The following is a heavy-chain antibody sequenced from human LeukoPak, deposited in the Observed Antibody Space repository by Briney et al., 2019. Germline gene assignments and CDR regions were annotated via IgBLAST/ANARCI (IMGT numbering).Heavy chain of an antibody. D-gene: IGHD1-26*01. CDR2: INPSGGST. CDR3: ARDLVGATATGSFDY. V-gene: IGHV1-46*01. CDR1: GYTFTSYY. Sequence: ASVKVSCKASGYTFTSYYMHWVRQAPGQGLEWMGIINPSGGSTSYAQKFQGRVTMTRDTSTSTVYMELSSLRSEDTAVYYCARDLVGATATGSFDYWGQGTLVTVSS. J-gene: IGHJ4*02.